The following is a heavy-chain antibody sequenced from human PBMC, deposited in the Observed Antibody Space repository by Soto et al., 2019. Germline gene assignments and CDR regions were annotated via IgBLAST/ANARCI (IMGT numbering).Heavy chain of an antibody. J-gene: IGHJ5*02. D-gene: IGHD4-17*01. CDR2: IYYSGST. CDR3: ARYDDYGDSYNNWFDP. Sequence: PPETLSLTCTVSGGSISSYYWSWIRQPPGKGLEWIGYIYYSGSTNYNPSLKSRVTISVDTSKNQFSLKLSSVTAADTAVYYCARYDDYGDSYNNWFDPWGQGTLVTVSS. V-gene: IGHV4-59*01. CDR1: GGSISSYY.